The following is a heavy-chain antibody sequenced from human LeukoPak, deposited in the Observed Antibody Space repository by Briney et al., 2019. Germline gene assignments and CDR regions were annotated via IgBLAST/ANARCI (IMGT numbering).Heavy chain of an antibody. CDR1: EFSFSDYS. Sequence: GGSLRLSCTASEFSFSDYSMNWVRQAPGKGLEWVSTMSSSSSSSSYTYYADSVKGRFTISRDNAKNTLFLLMNSLRVEDTSNCARAGTAARLGMAYDSWGQGTLVTVSS. D-gene: IGHD6-6*01. J-gene: IGHJ5*02. CDR2: MSSSSSSSSYT. V-gene: IGHV3-21*06. CDR3: ARAGTAARLGMAYDS.